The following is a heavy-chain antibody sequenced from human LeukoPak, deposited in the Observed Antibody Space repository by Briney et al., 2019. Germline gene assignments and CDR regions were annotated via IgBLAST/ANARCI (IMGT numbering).Heavy chain of an antibody. Sequence: GGSLRLSCAASGFTVSSNYMSWVRQAPGKGLEWVSVIYSGGSTYYADSVKGRFTISRDNSKNTLYLQMNSLRAEDTAVYYCARDPGGSIAAADHYWGQGTLVTVSS. J-gene: IGHJ4*02. CDR2: IYSGGST. CDR1: GFTVSSNY. V-gene: IGHV3-53*01. CDR3: ARDPGGSIAAADHY. D-gene: IGHD6-13*01.